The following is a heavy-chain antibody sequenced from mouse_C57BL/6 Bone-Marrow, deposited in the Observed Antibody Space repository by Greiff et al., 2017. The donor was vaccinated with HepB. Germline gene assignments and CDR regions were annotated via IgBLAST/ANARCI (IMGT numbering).Heavy chain of an antibody. V-gene: IGHV10-1*01. J-gene: IGHJ3*01. CDR3: VRGSWFAY. Sequence: EAGGGLVQPKGSLKLSCAASGFSFNTYAMNWVRQAPGKGLEWVARIRSKSNNYATYYADSVKDRFTISRDDSDSMLYLQMNNLKTEDTAMCYCVRGSWFAYWGQGTLVTVSA. CDR2: IRSKSNNYAT. CDR1: GFSFNTYA.